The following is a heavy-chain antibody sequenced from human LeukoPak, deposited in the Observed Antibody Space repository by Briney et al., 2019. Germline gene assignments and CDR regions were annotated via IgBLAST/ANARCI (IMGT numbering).Heavy chain of an antibody. Sequence: ASVKVSCKASGYTFTTYAMHWVRQAPGQRLEWMGWMNTGNGNTKYSQKFQGRVTITRDASASTAYMELSSLISEDTAVYFCARVPRDIVGATHPWDYWGQGTLVTVSS. J-gene: IGHJ4*02. CDR3: ARVPRDIVGATHPWDY. V-gene: IGHV1-3*04. D-gene: IGHD1-26*01. CDR1: GYTFTTYA. CDR2: MNTGNGNT.